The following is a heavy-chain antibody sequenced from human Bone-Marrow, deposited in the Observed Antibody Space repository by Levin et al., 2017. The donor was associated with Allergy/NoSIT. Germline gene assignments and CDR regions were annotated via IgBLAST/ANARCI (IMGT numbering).Heavy chain of an antibody. CDR1: GVPFSNSA. CDR3: ARGQETNSWYYYFHYYLDV. D-gene: IGHD6-13*01. V-gene: IGHV3-23*01. J-gene: IGHJ6*03. Sequence: LSLTCAASGVPFSNSAMSWVRQAPGKGLQWVSGIGGTYGITNYADSVKGRFTISRDNSKKTLYLQMNSLRADDTAVYYCARGQETNSWYYYFHYYLDVWGKGTTVTVSS. CDR2: IGGTYGIT.